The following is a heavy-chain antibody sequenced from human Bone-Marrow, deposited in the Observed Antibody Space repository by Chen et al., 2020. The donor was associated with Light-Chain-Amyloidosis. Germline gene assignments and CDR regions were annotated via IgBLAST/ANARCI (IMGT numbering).Heavy chain of an antibody. CDR2: MNPNSGNT. Sequence: QVQLVQSGAEVKKPGASVKVSCKAYGYTVTNYDVNWLRQAPGQGPEWMAWMNPNSGNTGYAQKFQGRVTLTRDTSISTAYMELSSLTSEDTAVYYCARCNIMVRGALERYFDLWGRGTLVTVSS. V-gene: IGHV1-8*01. J-gene: IGHJ2*01. D-gene: IGHD3-10*01. CDR1: GYTVTNYD. CDR3: ARCNIMVRGALERYFDL.